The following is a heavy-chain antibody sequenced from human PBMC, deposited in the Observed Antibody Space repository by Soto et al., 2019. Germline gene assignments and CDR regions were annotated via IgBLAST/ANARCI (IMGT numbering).Heavy chain of an antibody. D-gene: IGHD6-6*01. CDR3: ARGIAARGYYYYIDV. V-gene: IGHV4-4*02. CDR2: IYHSGST. Sequence: SETLSLTCAVSSGSISSSNWWSWVRQPPGKGLEWIGEIYHSGSTNYNPSLKSRVTISVDKSKNQFSLKLSSVTAADTAVYYCARGIAARGYYYYIDVWGKGTTVTVSS. CDR1: SGSISSSNW. J-gene: IGHJ6*03.